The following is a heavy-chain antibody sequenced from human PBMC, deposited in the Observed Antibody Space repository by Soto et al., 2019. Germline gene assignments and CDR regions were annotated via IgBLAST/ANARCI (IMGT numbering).Heavy chain of an antibody. J-gene: IGHJ4*02. D-gene: IGHD4-17*01. Sequence: EVQLLESGGGLVQPGGSLRLSCASSGFTFITYAMTWVRQAPGKGLAWVSAITGSGGYTFYADSVKGRFTVSRDNSKNTLYLQMNSLRAEDTAVYYCAKGSVTTGGVFDYWGQGTLVTVSS. V-gene: IGHV3-23*01. CDR1: GFTFITYA. CDR3: AKGSVTTGGVFDY. CDR2: ITGSGGYT.